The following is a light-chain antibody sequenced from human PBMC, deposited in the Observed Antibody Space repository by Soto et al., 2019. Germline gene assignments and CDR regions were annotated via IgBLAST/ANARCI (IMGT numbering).Light chain of an antibody. CDR3: QQYNNWPYT. CDR1: QSVSSN. Sequence: EIVMTQSPATLSVSPGERAALSCRATQSVSSNFAWYQQKPGQAPRLLIYGASTSATGIPARFSGSGSGTDFTLTISSLQSEDLAVYYCQQYNNWPYTFGQGTKLEIK. J-gene: IGKJ2*01. CDR2: GAS. V-gene: IGKV3-15*01.